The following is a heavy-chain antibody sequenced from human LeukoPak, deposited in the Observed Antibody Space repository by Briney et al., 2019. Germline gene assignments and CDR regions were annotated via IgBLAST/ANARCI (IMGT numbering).Heavy chain of an antibody. D-gene: IGHD3-22*01. CDR1: GLTVSSNY. J-gene: IGHJ4*02. V-gene: IGHV3-53*01. Sequence: GGSLRLSCAASGLTVSSNYMSWVRQAPGKGLEWVSVIYSGGSTYYADSAKGRFTISRDNSKNTLYLQMNSLRAEDTAVYYCARVGGYPRTSKYYFDYWGQGTLVTVSS. CDR3: ARVGGYPRTSKYYFDY. CDR2: IYSGGST.